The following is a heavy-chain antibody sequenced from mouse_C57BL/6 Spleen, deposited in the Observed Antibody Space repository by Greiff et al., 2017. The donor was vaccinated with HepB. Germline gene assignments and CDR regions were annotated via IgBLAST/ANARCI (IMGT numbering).Heavy chain of an antibody. J-gene: IGHJ4*01. CDR2: ISSGSSTI. Sequence: EVKLMESGGGLVKPGGSLKLSCAASGFTFSDYGMHWVRQAPEKGLEWVAYISSGSSTIYYADTVKGRFTISRDNAKNTLFLQMTSLRSEDTAMYYCARNPAHYYGSSYAMDYWGQGTSVTVSS. D-gene: IGHD1-1*01. V-gene: IGHV5-17*01. CDR1: GFTFSDYG. CDR3: ARNPAHYYGSSYAMDY.